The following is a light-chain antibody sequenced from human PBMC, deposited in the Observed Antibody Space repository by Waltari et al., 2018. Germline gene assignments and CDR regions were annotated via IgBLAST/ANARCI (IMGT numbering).Light chain of an antibody. CDR2: KNN. J-gene: IGLJ3*02. CDR1: TSNIALNY. CDR3: AARDDSLNWV. V-gene: IGLV1-47*01. Sequence: QFVLTQSPSASGPPGQRVTISCSGSTSNIALNYIYWYQQLPGAPPKLLISKNNQRSSGVPDRFSASKSGTSASLAISGLRSEDEADYFCAARDDSLNWVFGGGTKLTVL.